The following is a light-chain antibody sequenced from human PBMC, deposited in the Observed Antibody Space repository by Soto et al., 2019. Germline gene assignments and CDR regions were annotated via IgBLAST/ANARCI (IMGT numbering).Light chain of an antibody. CDR1: SSDVGSYNR. CDR3: TSYTSSRTWV. CDR2: EVT. Sequence: QSALTQPPSVSGSPGQSVTISCTGTSSDVGSYNRVSWYQQPPGTAPKLMIYEVTNRPPGVPNRFSASKSGNTASLTISGLQAEDEADYYCTSYTSSRTWVFGGGTKLTVL. J-gene: IGLJ3*02. V-gene: IGLV2-18*02.